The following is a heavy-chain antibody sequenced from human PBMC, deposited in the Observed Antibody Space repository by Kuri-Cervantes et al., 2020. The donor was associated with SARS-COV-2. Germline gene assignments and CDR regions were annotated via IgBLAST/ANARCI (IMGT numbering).Heavy chain of an antibody. J-gene: IGHJ4*02. D-gene: IGHD2-2*01. CDR3: ASTASGSAAPFDY. CDR2: IKQDGSEK. V-gene: IGHV3-7*01. CDR1: GFTFSSYW. Sequence: GESLKISCAASGFTFSSYWMSWVRQAPGKGLEWVANIKQDGSEKYYVDSVKGRFTISRDNAKNSLYLQMNSLRAEDTAVYYCASTASGSAAPFDYWGQGTLVTVSS.